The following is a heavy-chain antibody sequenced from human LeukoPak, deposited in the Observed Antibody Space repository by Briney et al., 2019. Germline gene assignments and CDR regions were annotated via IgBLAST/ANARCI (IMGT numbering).Heavy chain of an antibody. CDR1: GGSISSYY. J-gene: IGHJ4*02. CDR3: ARDRSSSGWPFDY. Sequence: SETLSLTCTVSGGSISSYYWSWIRQPPGKGLEWIGYIYYSGSTNYNPSLQSRVTLSVDTSKNQFSLKLTSVTAADTAVYYCARDRSSSGWPFDYWGQGTLVTVSS. CDR2: IYYSGST. D-gene: IGHD6-19*01. V-gene: IGHV4-59*12.